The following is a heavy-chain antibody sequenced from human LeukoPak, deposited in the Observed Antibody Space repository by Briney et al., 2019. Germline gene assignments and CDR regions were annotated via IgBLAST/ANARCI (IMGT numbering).Heavy chain of an antibody. J-gene: IGHJ1*01. D-gene: IGHD2-2*01. CDR3: ARPPRRRYCSSTSCHSYFQH. CDR1: GGSFSGYY. V-gene: IGHV4-34*01. Sequence: SETLSLTCAAYGGSFSGYYWSWIRQPPGKGLEWIGEINHSGSTNYNPSLKSRVTISVDTSKNQFSLKLSSVTAADTAVYYCARPPRRRYCSSTSCHSYFQHWGQGTLVTVSS. CDR2: INHSGST.